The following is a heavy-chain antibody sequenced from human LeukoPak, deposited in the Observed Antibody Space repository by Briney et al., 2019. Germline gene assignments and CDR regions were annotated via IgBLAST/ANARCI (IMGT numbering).Heavy chain of an antibody. CDR2: MNPNSGNT. J-gene: IGHJ5*02. V-gene: IGHV1-8*01. Sequence: GASVKASCKASGYTFTNYDINWVRQATGQGLEWMGWMNPNSGNTGYAQKFQGRVTMTRNTSISTAYMELSSLRSEDTAVYYCARGLRRYFGWFDPWGQGTLVTVSS. D-gene: IGHD3-9*01. CDR1: GYTFTNYD. CDR3: ARGLRRYFGWFDP.